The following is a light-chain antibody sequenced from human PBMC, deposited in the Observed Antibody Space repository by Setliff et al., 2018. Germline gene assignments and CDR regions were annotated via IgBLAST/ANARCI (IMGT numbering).Light chain of an antibody. Sequence: QSALTQPASVSGSPGQSITISCTGTSSDVGGYNYVSWYQQHPGKAPKLMIYEVSDRPSGVSNRFSGSKSGNTASLTISGLQAEDEADYYCTSYTASFTYVFGTGTKV. CDR2: EVS. CDR3: TSYTASFTYV. V-gene: IGLV2-14*01. J-gene: IGLJ1*01. CDR1: SSDVGGYNY.